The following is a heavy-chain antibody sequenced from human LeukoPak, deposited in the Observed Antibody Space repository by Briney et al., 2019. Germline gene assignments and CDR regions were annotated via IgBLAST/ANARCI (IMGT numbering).Heavy chain of an antibody. V-gene: IGHV4-59*01. CDR2: FSYSGST. J-gene: IGHJ4*02. D-gene: IGHD1-26*01. Sequence: SETLSLTCSVSGVSISTYYWIWIRQPPAKGLEWMGFFSYSGSTKYNPSLKSRVTMSVDTSRNQFSLKLNSVTAADTAVYYCARMYSGTSYYFDYWGQGTLVTVSS. CDR1: GVSISTYY. CDR3: ARMYSGTSYYFDY.